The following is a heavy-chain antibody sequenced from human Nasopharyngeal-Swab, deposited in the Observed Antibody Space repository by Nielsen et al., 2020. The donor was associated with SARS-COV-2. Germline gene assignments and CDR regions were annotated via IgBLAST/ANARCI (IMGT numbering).Heavy chain of an antibody. CDR2: ISWNSGSI. CDR1: GFTFDDFA. CDR3: AKDCSSSWYTWGLFDY. Sequence: SLIISCGCSGFTFDDFAMQRAPPAPGKGLEWVSGISWNSGSIGYADSVKGRFTIPRDNAKNSLYLQMNSLRAEDTAMYYCAKDCSSSWYTWGLFDYWGQGTLVTVSS. D-gene: IGHD6-13*01. J-gene: IGHJ4*02. V-gene: IGHV3-9*01.